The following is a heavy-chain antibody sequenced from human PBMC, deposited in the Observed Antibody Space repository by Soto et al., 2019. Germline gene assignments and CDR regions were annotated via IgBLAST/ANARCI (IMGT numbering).Heavy chain of an antibody. J-gene: IGHJ4*02. D-gene: IGHD3-16*02. Sequence: ASVKVSCKASGYTFTSYGISWVRQAPGQGLEWMGWISAYNGNTNYAQKLQGRVTMTTDTSTSTAYMELSSLRSEDTAVYYCARDRWDDYVWGSYRSPRYSFDYWGQGTLVTVSS. CDR2: ISAYNGNT. V-gene: IGHV1-18*01. CDR3: ARDRWDDYVWGSYRSPRYSFDY. CDR1: GYTFTSYG.